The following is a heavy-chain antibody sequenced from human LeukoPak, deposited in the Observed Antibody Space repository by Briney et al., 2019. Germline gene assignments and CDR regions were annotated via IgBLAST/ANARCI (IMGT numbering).Heavy chain of an antibody. CDR1: GFTFSDYY. CDR3: GRRFGTGAFGELS. V-gene: IGHV3-11*06. D-gene: IGHD3-10*01. Sequence: GGSLRLSCAASGFTFSDYYMSWIRQAPGKGLEWVSYISSSSSYTNYADSVKGRFTISRDNAKNSLYLQMNSLRAEDTAVYYCGRRFGTGAFGELSWGQGTLVTVSS. CDR2: ISSSSSYT. J-gene: IGHJ5*02.